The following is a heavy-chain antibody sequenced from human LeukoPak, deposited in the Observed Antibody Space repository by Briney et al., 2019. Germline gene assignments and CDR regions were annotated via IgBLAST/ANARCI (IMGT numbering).Heavy chain of an antibody. D-gene: IGHD3-9*01. V-gene: IGHV1-69*13. CDR1: GGTFSSYA. CDR2: IIPIFGTA. J-gene: IGHJ6*03. CDR3: ARLTRPPNYYYYMDV. Sequence: ASVKVSCKASGGTFSSYAISWVRQAPGQGLEWMGGIIPIFGTANYAQKFQGRVTITADESTSTAYMELSSLRSEDTAVYYCARLTRPPNYYYYMDVWGKGTTVTVSS.